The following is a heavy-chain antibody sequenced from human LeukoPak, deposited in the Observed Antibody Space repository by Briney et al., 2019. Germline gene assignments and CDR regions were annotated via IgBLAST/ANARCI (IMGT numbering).Heavy chain of an antibody. CDR1: GGSFSGYY. CDR2: INHSGST. Sequence: SETLSLTCAVYGGSFSGYYWSWIRQPPGKGLEWIGEINHSGSTNYNPSLKSRVTISVDTSKSQFSLRLSSVTAADTAMYYCAREQWGLVDHWGQGTLVTVSS. CDR3: AREQWGLVDH. J-gene: IGHJ5*02. V-gene: IGHV4-34*01. D-gene: IGHD6-19*01.